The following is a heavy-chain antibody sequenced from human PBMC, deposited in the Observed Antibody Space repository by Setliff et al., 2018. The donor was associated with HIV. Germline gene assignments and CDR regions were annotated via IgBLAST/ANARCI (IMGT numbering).Heavy chain of an antibody. CDR1: GGSISSGSYY. Sequence: PSETLSLTCTVSGGSISSGSYYWSWIRQPAGKGLEWIGRIYGNGSVTYNPSLKSRVTMSIDTSKNQSSLKLSSVTAADTAVYYCAGFGELLDYYYGMDVWGQGATVTVSS. V-gene: IGHV4-61*02. CDR2: IYGNGSV. J-gene: IGHJ6*02. D-gene: IGHD3-10*01. CDR3: AGFGELLDYYYGMDV.